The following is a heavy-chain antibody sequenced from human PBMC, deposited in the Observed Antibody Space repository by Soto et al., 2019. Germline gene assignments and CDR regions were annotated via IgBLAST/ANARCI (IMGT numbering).Heavy chain of an antibody. CDR2: FSGRGDDT. D-gene: IGHD2-21*02. V-gene: IGHV3-23*01. Sequence: GGSLRLSCAATGFTLRTNGMSWVRQAPGKGLEWVSSFSGRGDDTWYADSLKGRFIISRDNSQNTVYLQMNSLRAEDTALYYCAGHGGYSSFGYGTLGTVSS. J-gene: IGHJ5*01. CDR1: GFTLRTNG. CDR3: AGHGGYSS.